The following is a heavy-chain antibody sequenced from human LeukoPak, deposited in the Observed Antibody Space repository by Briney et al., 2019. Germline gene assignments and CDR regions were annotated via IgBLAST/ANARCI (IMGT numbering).Heavy chain of an antibody. J-gene: IGHJ3*02. CDR3: AGSLGYCSSTSCLRSAFDI. D-gene: IGHD2-2*03. Sequence: GGSLRLSCAASGFSFSTHGMHWVRQAPGKGLEWVAVMSFDEGTTYYADSVKGRFTISRDNSKNTLYLQMNSLRAEDTAVYYCAGSLGYCSSTSCLRSAFDIWGQGTMVTVSS. CDR1: GFSFSTHG. CDR2: MSFDEGTT. V-gene: IGHV3-30*03.